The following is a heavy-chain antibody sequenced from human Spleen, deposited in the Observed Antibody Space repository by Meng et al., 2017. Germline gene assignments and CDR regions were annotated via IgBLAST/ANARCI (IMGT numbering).Heavy chain of an antibody. D-gene: IGHD6-13*01. CDR2: IDPKTGDT. Sequence: VVLGQSGAEVKKPGASVKASCKPSGYNFPDYYIHWVRRAPGQGLEWMGRIDPKTGDTHYALKFQGRVTMTGDTSISTAYMELSGLRSDDTAMYYCARDEDISAAGKLFGDYWGHGTLVTVSS. CDR3: ARDEDISAAGKLFGDY. J-gene: IGHJ4*01. V-gene: IGHV1-2*06. CDR1: GYNFPDYY.